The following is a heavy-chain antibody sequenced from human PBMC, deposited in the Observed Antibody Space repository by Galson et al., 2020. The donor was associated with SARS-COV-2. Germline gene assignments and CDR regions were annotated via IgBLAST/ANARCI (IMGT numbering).Heavy chain of an antibody. CDR3: ASGPTWGIAAAIDY. CDR1: GFTFNFYS. V-gene: IGHV3-48*02. CDR2: ISSSSGTI. D-gene: IGHD6-13*01. Sequence: GESLKISCAASGFTFNFYSMNWVRQAPGKGLEWVSYISSSSGTIYYADSVKGRFTISRDNAKNSLYLQMNSLRDEDTAVYHCASGPTWGIAAAIDYWGQGTLVTVSS. J-gene: IGHJ4*02.